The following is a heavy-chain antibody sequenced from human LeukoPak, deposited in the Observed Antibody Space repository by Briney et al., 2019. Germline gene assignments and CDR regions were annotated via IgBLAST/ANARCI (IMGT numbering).Heavy chain of an antibody. CDR1: GYSFSTYW. D-gene: IGHD1-26*01. CDR2: IYPGDSDT. CDR3: ARSSGATKFDY. Sequence: PGESLRISCKGSGYSFSTYWIGWVRQMPGKGLEWMGIIYPGDSDTRYSPSFQGQVTLSADKSISTAYLQWRSLKASDTAMYYCARSSGATKFDYRGQGTLVTVSS. V-gene: IGHV5-51*01. J-gene: IGHJ4*02.